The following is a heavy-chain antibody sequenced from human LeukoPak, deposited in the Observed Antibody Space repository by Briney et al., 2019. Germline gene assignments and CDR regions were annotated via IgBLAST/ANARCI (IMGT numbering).Heavy chain of an antibody. J-gene: IGHJ5*02. V-gene: IGHV3-30*04. CDR3: ARTRPDRNWFDP. CDR2: ISYDGSNK. Sequence: GGSLRLSCAASGFTFSSYAMHWVRQAPGKGLEWVAVISYDGSNKYYADSVKGRFTISRDNSKNTLYLQMNSLRAEDTAVYYCARTRPDRNWFDPWGQGTLVTVSS. CDR1: GFTFSSYA.